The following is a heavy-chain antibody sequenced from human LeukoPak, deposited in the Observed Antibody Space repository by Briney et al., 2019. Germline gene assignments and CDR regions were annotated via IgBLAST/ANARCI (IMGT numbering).Heavy chain of an antibody. J-gene: IGHJ4*02. Sequence: SETLSLTCTVSGGYISSYSWSWIRQPPGKGLEWIGTLYYSGNTYYNPSLRSRVTISIDASKNQFSLRLSSVTAADTAVYYCARLRVRGYGYGPWEGPTWLDYWGQGTLVTVSS. CDR2: LYYSGNT. CDR1: GGYISSYS. CDR3: ARLRVRGYGYGPWEGPTWLDY. D-gene: IGHD5-18*01. V-gene: IGHV4-39*07.